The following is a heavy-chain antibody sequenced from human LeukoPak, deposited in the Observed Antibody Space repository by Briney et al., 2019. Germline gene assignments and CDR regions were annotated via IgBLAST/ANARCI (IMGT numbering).Heavy chain of an antibody. Sequence: PSETLSLTCTVSGGSISSYYWSWIRQPPGKGLEWIGYIYYSGSTNYNPSLKSRVTISVDTSKNQFSRKLSSVTAADTAVYYCARVGDYALKDWGQGTLVTVSS. CDR2: IYYSGST. V-gene: IGHV4-59*12. CDR3: ARVGDYALKD. J-gene: IGHJ4*02. CDR1: GGSISSYY. D-gene: IGHD3-16*01.